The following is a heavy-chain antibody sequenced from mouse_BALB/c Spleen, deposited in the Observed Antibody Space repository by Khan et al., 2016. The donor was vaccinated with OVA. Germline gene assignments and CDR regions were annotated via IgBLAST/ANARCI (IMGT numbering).Heavy chain of an antibody. V-gene: IGHV3-2*02. J-gene: IGHJ2*01. CDR2: ISYSGST. CDR1: GYSITSDYA. CDR3: ARTARIKY. Sequence: EVQLQESGPGLVKPSQSLSLTCTVTGYSITSDYAWNWIRQFPGNKLEWMGYISYSGSTNYNPSLKSRISITRDTSKNQFFLQLNSVTTGDTATYYCARTARIKYWGQGTTLTVSS. D-gene: IGHD1-2*01.